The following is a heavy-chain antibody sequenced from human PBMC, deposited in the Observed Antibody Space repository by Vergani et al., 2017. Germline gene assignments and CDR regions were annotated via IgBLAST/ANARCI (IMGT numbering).Heavy chain of an antibody. D-gene: IGHD1-26*01. V-gene: IGHV4-59*08. J-gene: IGHJ6*02. CDR1: GGSISSYY. CDR2: IYYSGST. CDR3: ARQWGHSGSYYYYGMDV. Sequence: QVQLQESGPGLVKPSETLSLTCTVSGGSISSYYWGWIRQPPGKGLEWIGSIYYSGSTNYNPSLKSRVTISVDTSKNQFSLKLSSVTAADTAVYYCARQWGHSGSYYYYGMDVWGQGP.